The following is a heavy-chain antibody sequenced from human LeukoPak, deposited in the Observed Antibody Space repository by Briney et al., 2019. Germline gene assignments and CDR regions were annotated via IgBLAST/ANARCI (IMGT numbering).Heavy chain of an antibody. CDR2: IYYDGST. V-gene: IGHV4-39*07. D-gene: IGHD3-22*01. Sequence: PSETLSLTCTVSGASISTSSYYWGWIRQPPGKGLEWIGSIYYDGSTYDNPSLKSRVTISVDTSKNQFSLKLSSVTAADTAVYYCARIFNYNDASGPMFDYWGQGTLVTVSS. J-gene: IGHJ4*02. CDR1: GASISTSSYY. CDR3: ARIFNYNDASGPMFDY.